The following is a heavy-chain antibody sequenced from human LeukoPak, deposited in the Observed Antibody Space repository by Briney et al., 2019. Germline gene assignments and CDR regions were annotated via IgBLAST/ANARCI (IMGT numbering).Heavy chain of an antibody. CDR3: ARDLRVRQIFGVGY. V-gene: IGHV1-18*01. J-gene: IGHJ4*02. Sequence: ASVKVSCKASGGTFSSYAISWVRQAPGQGLEWMGWISAYNGNTNYAQKLQGRVTMTTDTSTSTAYMELRSLRSDDTAVYYCARDLRVRQIFGVGYWGQGTLVTVSS. CDR1: GGTFSSYA. D-gene: IGHD3-3*01. CDR2: ISAYNGNT.